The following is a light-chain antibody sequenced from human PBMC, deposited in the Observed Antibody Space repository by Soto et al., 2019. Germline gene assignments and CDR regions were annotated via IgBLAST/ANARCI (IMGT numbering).Light chain of an antibody. J-gene: IGLJ2*01. CDR2: TNT. CDR3: AAWDDSLNGVV. CDR1: SSNIGSNA. Sequence: QAVVTQPPSASGTPGQRVTISCSGSSSNIGSNAVNWYQHLPGTAPKLLLYTNTQRPSGVPDRFSGSKSGASASLAISGLQSEDEADYYCAAWDDSLNGVVFGGGTKLTVL. V-gene: IGLV1-44*01.